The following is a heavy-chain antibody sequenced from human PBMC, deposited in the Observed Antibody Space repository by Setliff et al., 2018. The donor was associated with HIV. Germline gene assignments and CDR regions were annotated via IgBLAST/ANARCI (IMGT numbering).Heavy chain of an antibody. CDR3: ARVPRITTLRNAFDI. D-gene: IGHD3-3*01. CDR1: GGSINSAGYY. CDR2: IFYNGNT. J-gene: IGHJ3*02. Sequence: SETLSLTCTVSGGSINSAGYYWSWIRQHPGKGLEWIGDIFYNGNTYYNPSLMSRTSISVDTSKNQFSLKLDSVTAADTAVYYCARVPRITTLRNAFDIWGQGTMVTVSS. V-gene: IGHV4-31*03.